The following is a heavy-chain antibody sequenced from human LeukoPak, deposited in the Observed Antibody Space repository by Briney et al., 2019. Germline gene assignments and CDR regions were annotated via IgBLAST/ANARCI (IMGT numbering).Heavy chain of an antibody. CDR2: ISWASGSI. D-gene: IGHD2-2*01. J-gene: IGHJ6*02. CDR3: AKDGAAAPGFYYGMDV. CDR1: GFTFDDYA. Sequence: GRSLRLSCAASGFTFDDYAMHWVRHAPGKGLEWVSGISWASGSIGCADSVKGRFTISRDNAKNSLYLQMNSLRAEDTALYYCAKDGAAAPGFYYGMDVWGQGTTVTVSS. V-gene: IGHV3-9*01.